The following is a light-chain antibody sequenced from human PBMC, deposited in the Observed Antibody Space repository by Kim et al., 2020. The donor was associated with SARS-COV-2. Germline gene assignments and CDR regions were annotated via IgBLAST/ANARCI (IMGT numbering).Light chain of an antibody. CDR1: QAIRND. CDR3: LQDYSYPRT. CDR2: ATS. J-gene: IGKJ2*01. Sequence: AIQMTQSPSSLSASVGDRVTITCRASQAIRNDLGWYQQKPGEAPRLLIYATSSLQSGVPPRFIGSGSGTDFTLTITSLQPEDFATYYCLQDYSYPRTFGQGTKLEI. V-gene: IGKV1-6*01.